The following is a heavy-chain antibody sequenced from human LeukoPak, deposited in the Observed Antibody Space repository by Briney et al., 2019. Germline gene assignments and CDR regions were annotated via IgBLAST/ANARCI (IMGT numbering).Heavy chain of an antibody. J-gene: IGHJ5*02. CDR1: GYTFTGYY. V-gene: IGHV1-2*02. D-gene: IGHD2-21*02. CDR3: ARGDCSDSKCFDP. CDR2: INPNSGGT. Sequence: ASVKVSCKASGYTFTGYYMHWVRQAPGQGLEWMGWINPNSGGTNYAQKFQGRVTMTRDTSISTAYMELSRLRSDDTAVYYCARGDCSDSKCFDPWGQGTLVTVSS.